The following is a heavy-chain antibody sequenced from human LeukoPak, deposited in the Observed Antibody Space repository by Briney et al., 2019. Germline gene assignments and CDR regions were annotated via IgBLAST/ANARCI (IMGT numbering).Heavy chain of an antibody. CDR1: GGTFSSYA. V-gene: IGHV1-69*06. J-gene: IGHJ6*03. Sequence: GASVKVSCKASGGTFSSYAISWVRQAPGQGLEWMGGIIPIFGTANYAQKFQGRVTITADKSTSTAYMELSSLRSEDTAVYYCASEGGYGKYYYYYMDVWGKGTTVTVSS. CDR2: IIPIFGTA. CDR3: ASEGGYGKYYYYYMDV. D-gene: IGHD5-12*01.